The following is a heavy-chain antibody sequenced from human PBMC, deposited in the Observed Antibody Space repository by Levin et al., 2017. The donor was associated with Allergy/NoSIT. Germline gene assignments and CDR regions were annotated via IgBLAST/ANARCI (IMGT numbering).Heavy chain of an antibody. CDR2: IIPILGIA. D-gene: IGHD3-10*01. CDR1: GGTFSSYA. J-gene: IGHJ6*02. CDR3: ARDRGRRFGKPANYYYYGMDV. Sequence: ASVKVSCKASGGTFSSYAISWVRQAPGQGLEWMGRIIPILGIANYAQKFQGRVTITADKSTSTAYMELSSLRSEDTAVYYCARDRGRRFGKPANYYYYGMDVWGQGTTVTVSS. V-gene: IGHV1-69*04.